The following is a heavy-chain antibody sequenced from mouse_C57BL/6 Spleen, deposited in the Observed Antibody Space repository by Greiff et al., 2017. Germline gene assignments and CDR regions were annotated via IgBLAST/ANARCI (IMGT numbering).Heavy chain of an antibody. D-gene: IGHD2-1*01. CDR1: GYSFTGYY. J-gene: IGHJ3*01. V-gene: IGHV1-42*01. CDR3: ALYGNYGFAY. CDR2: INPSTGGT. Sequence: EVQLQESGPELVKPGASVKISCKASGYSFTGYYMNWVKQSPEKSLEWIGEINPSTGGTTYNQKFKAKATLTVDKSSSTAYMQLKSLTSEDSAVYYCALYGNYGFAYWGQGTLVTVSA.